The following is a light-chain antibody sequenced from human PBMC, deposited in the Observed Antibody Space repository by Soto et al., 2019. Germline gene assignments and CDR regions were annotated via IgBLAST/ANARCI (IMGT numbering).Light chain of an antibody. V-gene: IGLV1-44*01. CDR1: SSNIGGNT. CDR3: AACDDSLNGYV. J-gene: IGLJ1*01. Sequence: QSVLTQPPSASGTPGQRVTISCSGSSSNIGGNTVNWYQQLPGTAPKLLIYSNHHRPSGVPDRFSGSKSGTSASLAISGLQSEDEADYYCAACDDSLNGYVFGTGTKVTVL. CDR2: SNH.